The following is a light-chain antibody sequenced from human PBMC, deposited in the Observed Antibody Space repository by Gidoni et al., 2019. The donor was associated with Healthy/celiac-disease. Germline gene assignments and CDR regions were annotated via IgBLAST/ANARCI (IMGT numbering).Light chain of an antibody. CDR1: SSDVGGYNY. Sequence: QSALTQPASVSGSPGQSITIPCTGTSSDVGGYNYVSWYQQHPGKAHKLMIYDVSNLPSGVSNRFSGSKSGNTASLTISVLQAEDEADYYCSSYTSSSTLVFGGGTKLTVL. CDR3: SSYTSSSTLV. J-gene: IGLJ3*02. CDR2: DVS. V-gene: IGLV2-14*01.